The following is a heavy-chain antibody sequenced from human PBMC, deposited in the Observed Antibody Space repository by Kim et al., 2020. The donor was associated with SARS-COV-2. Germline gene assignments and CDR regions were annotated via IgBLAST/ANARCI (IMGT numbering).Heavy chain of an antibody. CDR2: IGTAGDT. V-gene: IGHV3-13*04. D-gene: IGHD3-3*01. CDR1: GFTFSSYD. Sequence: GGSLRLSCAASGFTFSSYDMHWVRQATGKALEWVSAIGTAGDTYYPGSVKGRFTISRENAKNSLYLQMNSLRAGDTAVYYCARAAPSSLRFLEWFDYYYYGMDVWGQGTTVTVSS. J-gene: IGHJ6*02. CDR3: ARAAPSSLRFLEWFDYYYYGMDV.